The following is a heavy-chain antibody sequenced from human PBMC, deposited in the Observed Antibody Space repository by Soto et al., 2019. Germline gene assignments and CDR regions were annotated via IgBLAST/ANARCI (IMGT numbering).Heavy chain of an antibody. CDR2: ISGGGGTT. CDR3: AKDRYSSGDDAFDM. D-gene: IGHD6-19*01. CDR1: GFTFNKYA. V-gene: IGHV3-23*01. J-gene: IGHJ3*02. Sequence: GSLRLSCTASGFTFNKYAMSWVRQAPGKGLEWVSVISGGGGTTYYADSVKGRFTISRDNSKNTLYLQMNSLRAEDTAVFFCAKDRYSSGDDAFDMWGQGTMVTVSS.